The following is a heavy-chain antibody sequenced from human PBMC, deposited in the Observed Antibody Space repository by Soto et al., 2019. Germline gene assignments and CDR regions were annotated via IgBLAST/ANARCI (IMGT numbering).Heavy chain of an antibody. CDR1: GYSFTSYW. J-gene: IGHJ3*02. Sequence: GASLKISCKGSGYSFTSYWIGWVRQMPGKGLEWMGIIYPGDSDTRYSPSFQGQVTISADKSISTAYLQWSSLKASDTAMYYCARRFGSSGYSDDAFDIWGQGTMVTVS. CDR3: ARRFGSSGYSDDAFDI. D-gene: IGHD3-22*01. CDR2: IYPGDSDT. V-gene: IGHV5-51*01.